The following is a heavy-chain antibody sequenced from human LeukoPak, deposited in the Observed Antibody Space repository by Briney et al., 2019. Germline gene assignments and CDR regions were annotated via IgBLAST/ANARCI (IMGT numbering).Heavy chain of an antibody. V-gene: IGHV3-23*01. CDR2: ISGSGGST. Sequence: GGSLRLSCAASGFTVSSSYMTWVRQAPGKGLEWVSAISGSGGSTYYADSVKGRFTISRDNSKNTLYLQMNSLRAEDTAVYYCAKGDGDGGKFDYWGQGTLVTVSS. D-gene: IGHD4-23*01. J-gene: IGHJ4*02. CDR3: AKGDGDGGKFDY. CDR1: GFTVSSSY.